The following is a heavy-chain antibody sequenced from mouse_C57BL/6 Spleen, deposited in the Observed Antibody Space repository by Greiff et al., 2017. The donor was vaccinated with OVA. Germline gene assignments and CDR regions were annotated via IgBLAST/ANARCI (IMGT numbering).Heavy chain of an antibody. CDR1: GYTFTSYW. V-gene: IGHV1-69*01. J-gene: IGHJ4*01. D-gene: IGHD1-1*01. Sequence: QVQLKQSGAELVMPGASVKLSCKASGYTFTSYWMHWVKQRPGQGLEWIGEIDPSDSYTNYNQKFKGKSTLTVDKSSSTAYMQLSSLTSEDSAVYYCARSGSSYYAMDYWGQGTSVTVSS. CDR2: IDPSDSYT. CDR3: ARSGSSYYAMDY.